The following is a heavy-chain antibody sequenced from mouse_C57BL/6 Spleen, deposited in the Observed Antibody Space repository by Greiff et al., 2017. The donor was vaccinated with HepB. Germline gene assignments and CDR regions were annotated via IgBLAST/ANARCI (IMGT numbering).Heavy chain of an antibody. CDR1: GYAFSSSW. Sequence: QVQLQQSGPELVQPGASVKISCKASGYAFSSSWMNWVKQRPGKGLEWIGRIYPGDGDTNSNGKFKGKATLTADKSSSTAYMQLSSLPSEDSAVYFCAESLAGDFAYWGQGTLVTVSA. CDR2: IYPGDGDT. J-gene: IGHJ3*01. CDR3: AESLAGDFAY. D-gene: IGHD3-3*01. V-gene: IGHV1-82*01.